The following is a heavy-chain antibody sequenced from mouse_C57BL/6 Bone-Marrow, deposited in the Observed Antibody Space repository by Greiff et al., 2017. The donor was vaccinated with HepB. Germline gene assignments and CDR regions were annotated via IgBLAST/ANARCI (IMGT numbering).Heavy chain of an antibody. Sequence: EVKLQQSGPELVKPGASVKISCKASGYTFTDYYMNWVKQSHGKSLEWIGDINPNNGGTSYNQKFKGKATLTVDKSSSTAYMELRSLTSEDSAVYYCASCSGYGDYFDYWGQGTTLTVSS. CDR2: INPNNGGT. CDR1: GYTFTDYY. J-gene: IGHJ2*01. D-gene: IGHD3-2*02. CDR3: ASCSGYGDYFDY. V-gene: IGHV1-26*01.